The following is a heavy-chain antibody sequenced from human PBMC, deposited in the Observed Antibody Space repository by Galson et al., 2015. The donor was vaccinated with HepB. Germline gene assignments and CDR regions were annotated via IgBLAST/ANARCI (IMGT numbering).Heavy chain of an antibody. CDR3: AKDNIVADHIEA. Sequence: SLRLSCAGSGFIFRNYWLNWVRQAPGKGLEWVANIKEDGSEKYYVESVKGRFTISRDNAKNSLYLQMNSLRADDTAVYYCAKDNIVADHIEAWGQGTLVTVSS. V-gene: IGHV3-7*03. CDR1: GFIFRNYW. CDR2: IKEDGSEK. D-gene: IGHD3-16*02. J-gene: IGHJ5*02.